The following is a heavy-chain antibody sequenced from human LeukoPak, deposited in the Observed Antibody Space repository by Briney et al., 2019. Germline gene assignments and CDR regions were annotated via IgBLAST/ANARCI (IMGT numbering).Heavy chain of an antibody. CDR2: ISGSGSTI. D-gene: IGHD5-24*01. CDR3: ARDRRADGYNSASDY. V-gene: IGHV3-48*03. Sequence: GGSLRLSCAASGFTFSSYDMNRVRQAPGKGLEWVSYISGSGSTIYYADSVKGRFTISRDNTKNSLYLQMNSLGVEDTAVYHCARDRRADGYNSASDYWGQGTLVTVSS. J-gene: IGHJ4*02. CDR1: GFTFSSYD.